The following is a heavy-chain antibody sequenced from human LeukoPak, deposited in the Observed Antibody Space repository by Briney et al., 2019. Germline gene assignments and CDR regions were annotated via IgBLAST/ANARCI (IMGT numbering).Heavy chain of an antibody. CDR2: IRYDGSNK. D-gene: IGHD3-10*01. Sequence: GGSLRLSCAASGFTLSSYGMHWVRQAPGKGLEWVAFIRYDGSNKYYADSVKGRFTISRDNSKNTLYLQMNSLRAEDTAVYYCAKDTYGRPYYYYYMDVWGKGTRSPSP. CDR1: GFTLSSYG. CDR3: AKDTYGRPYYYYYMDV. V-gene: IGHV3-30*02. J-gene: IGHJ6*03.